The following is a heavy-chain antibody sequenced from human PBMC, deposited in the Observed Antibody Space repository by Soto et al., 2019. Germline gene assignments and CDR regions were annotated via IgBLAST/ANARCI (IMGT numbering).Heavy chain of an antibody. CDR3: AREGWSSSWQDYYYYGMDV. D-gene: IGHD6-13*01. J-gene: IGHJ6*02. CDR1: GCTFTSYG. CDR2: ISAYNGNT. Sequence: QVQLVQSGAEVKKPGASVKVSCKASGCTFTSYGISWVRQAPGQGLEWMGWISAYNGNTNYAQKLQGRVTMTTDTSTSTAYMELRSLRSDDTAVYYCAREGWSSSWQDYYYYGMDVWGQGTTVTVSS. V-gene: IGHV1-18*01.